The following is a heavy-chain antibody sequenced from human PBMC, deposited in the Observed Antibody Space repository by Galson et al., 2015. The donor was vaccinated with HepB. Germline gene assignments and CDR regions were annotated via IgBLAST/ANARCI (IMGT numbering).Heavy chain of an antibody. D-gene: IGHD2-21*01. CDR3: ARSEAILRWYGMDV. Sequence: SVKVSCKASGYTLTRYAMHWVRQAPGQRLEWMGWINAGNGDTKYSQQFQGRVTITRDTSAYTTYMELSSLRSEDTAVYYCARSEAILRWYGMDVWGQGTTVTVSS. J-gene: IGHJ6*02. V-gene: IGHV1-3*01. CDR2: INAGNGDT. CDR1: GYTLTRYA.